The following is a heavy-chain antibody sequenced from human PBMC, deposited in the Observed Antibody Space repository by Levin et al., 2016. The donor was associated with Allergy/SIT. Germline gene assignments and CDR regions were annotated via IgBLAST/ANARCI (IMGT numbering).Heavy chain of an antibody. Sequence: GESLKISCTASGFTFSNAWMTWIRQAPGKGLEWVGRIKSKGDGGTRDYATPVKGRFTISRDDSLKTVFLQMNNLKIEDTAVYFCGRGSGTPDYWGQGTPGHRLL. V-gene: IGHV3-15*01. CDR3: GRGSGTPDY. CDR2: IKSKGDGGTR. CDR1: GFTFSNAW. J-gene: IGHJ4*02. D-gene: IGHD3-10*01.